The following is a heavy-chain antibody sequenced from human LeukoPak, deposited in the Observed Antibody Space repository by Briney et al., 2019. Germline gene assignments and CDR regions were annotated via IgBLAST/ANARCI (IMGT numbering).Heavy chain of an antibody. V-gene: IGHV1-2*02. CDR1: GYTFTGYY. D-gene: IGHD5-18*01. CDR2: INPNSGGT. J-gene: IGHJ4*02. CDR3: ARSDTAMVTPMHY. Sequence: ASVKVSCKASGYTFTGYYMHWVRQAPGQGLEWMGWINPNSGGTNYAQKFQGRVTMTRDTSISTAYMELGRLRSDDTAVYYCARSDTAMVTPMHYWGQGTLVTVSS.